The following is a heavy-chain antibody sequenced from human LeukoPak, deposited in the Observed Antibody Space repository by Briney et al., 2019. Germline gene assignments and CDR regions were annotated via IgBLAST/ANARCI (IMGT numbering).Heavy chain of an antibody. V-gene: IGHV3-48*03. CDR3: ARVPYYDFWGGYQFDY. CDR2: ISSSGSNI. Sequence: GGSLRLSCAASGFTFSSYEMKWLRQVPGKALVGVSYISSSGSNIYYADSVKSRFTISRDNAKNSLYLQMHSLRAEDTAVYYCARVPYYDFWGGYQFDYWGQGTLVTVSS. D-gene: IGHD3-3*01. CDR1: GFTFSSYE. J-gene: IGHJ4*02.